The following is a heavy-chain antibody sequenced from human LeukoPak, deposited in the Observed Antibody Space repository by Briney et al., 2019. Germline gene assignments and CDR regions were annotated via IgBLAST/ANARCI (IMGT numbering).Heavy chain of an antibody. CDR1: GFTFSNYG. CDR3: AKARFMEGYYHSRTTPFDY. J-gene: IGHJ4*02. CDR2: ISYDGSNK. Sequence: GGSLRLSCAATGFTFSNYGMHWVRQAPGKGLEWVAVISYDGSNKYYADSVKGRFTISRDNSKNTLYLQMNSLRAEDTAVYYCAKARFMEGYYHSRTTPFDYWGQGTLVTVSS. D-gene: IGHD3-22*01. V-gene: IGHV3-30*18.